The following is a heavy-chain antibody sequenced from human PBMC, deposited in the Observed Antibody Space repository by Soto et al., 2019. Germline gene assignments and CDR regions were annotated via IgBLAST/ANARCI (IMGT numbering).Heavy chain of an antibody. CDR1: GYTFTGYY. J-gene: IGHJ3*02. D-gene: IGHD3-3*01. CDR3: ARGGLRAFYDFWSGSHDAFEI. CDR2: INPNSGGT. Sequence: ASVKVSCKASGYTFTGYYMHWVRQAPGQGLEWMGWINPNSGGTNYAQKFQGWVTMTRDTSISTAYMELSRLRSDDTAVYYCARGGLRAFYDFWSGSHDAFEIWGQGTMVTVSS. V-gene: IGHV1-2*04.